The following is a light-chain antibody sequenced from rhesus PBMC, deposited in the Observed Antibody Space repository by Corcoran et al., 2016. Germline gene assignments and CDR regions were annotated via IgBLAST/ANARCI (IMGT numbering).Light chain of an antibody. Sequence: DIQMTQSPSSLSASVGDTVTITCRASQSISSWSAWYQQKPGKAPKLLIDKASTLQSGVPSRFSGSGSRTDCTLTISSLQSEDFSTYYCQQYGSSPYSFGQGTKVEIK. CDR3: QQYGSSPYS. CDR1: QSISSW. V-gene: IGKV1-22*01. CDR2: KAS. J-gene: IGKJ2*01.